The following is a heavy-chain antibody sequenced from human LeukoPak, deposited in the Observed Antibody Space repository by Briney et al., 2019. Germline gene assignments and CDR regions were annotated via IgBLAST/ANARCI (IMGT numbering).Heavy chain of an antibody. CDR3: ARGHYDSSGYGDDAFDI. D-gene: IGHD3-22*01. CDR2: ISPSGDKT. Sequence: ASVKVSCKASGYTFTNHYMHWVRQAPGQGLEWLGLISPSGDKTWNAQKFQGRVTMTRDMSTSTDYLELSSLRSEDTAVYYCARGHYDSSGYGDDAFDIWGQGTMVTVSS. V-gene: IGHV1-46*01. J-gene: IGHJ3*02. CDR1: GYTFTNHY.